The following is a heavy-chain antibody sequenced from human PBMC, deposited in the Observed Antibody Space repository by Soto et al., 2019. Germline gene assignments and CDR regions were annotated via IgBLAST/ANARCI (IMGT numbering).Heavy chain of an antibody. J-gene: IGHJ6*02. CDR3: ATNEVERHRAYYYYGMDV. CDR1: GYSFTSYW. V-gene: IGHV5-51*01. D-gene: IGHD1-1*01. Sequence: PGESLKISCKGSGYSFTSYWIGWVRQMPGKGLEWMGIIYPGDSDTRYSPSFQGQVTISADKSISTAYLQWSSLKASDTAMYYCATNEVERHRAYYYYGMDVWGQGTTVTVSS. CDR2: IYPGDSDT.